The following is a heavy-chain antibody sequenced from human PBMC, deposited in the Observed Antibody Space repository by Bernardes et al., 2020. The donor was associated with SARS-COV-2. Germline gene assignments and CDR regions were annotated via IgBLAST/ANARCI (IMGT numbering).Heavy chain of an antibody. CDR3: ARYVLGASGAEYLQD. J-gene: IGHJ1*01. D-gene: IGHD3-10*02. V-gene: IGHV1-69*13. CDR2: IIPTLSIV. CDR1: EGTFNNYG. Sequence: SVKVSCKASEGTFNNYGFSWVRQAPGQGLKWMGGIIPTLSIVNSAQRLQGRVTITADESSSTTFMEVTGLTSDDTAVYYCARYVLGASGAEYLQDWGQGSLVTVSS.